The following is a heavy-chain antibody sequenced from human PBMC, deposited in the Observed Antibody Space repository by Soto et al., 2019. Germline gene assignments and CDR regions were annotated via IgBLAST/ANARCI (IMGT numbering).Heavy chain of an antibody. J-gene: IGHJ6*03. D-gene: IGHD3-22*01. CDR3: ARDTEEYYYDSSGYYFPPPMDV. CDR2: IKDGNGKQ. Sequence: GASVKVSCKASGYTFTSYAIHLVRQGPGQRVEWMGWIKDGNGKQKYSQKFQGRDTITRETSARPAYMELSSLRSEDTAVYYCARDTEEYYYDSSGYYFPPPMDVWGKGTTVTVSS. CDR1: GYTFTSYA. V-gene: IGHV1-3*01.